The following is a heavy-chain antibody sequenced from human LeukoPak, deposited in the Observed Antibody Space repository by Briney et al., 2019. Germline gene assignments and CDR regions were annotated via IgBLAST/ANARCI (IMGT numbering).Heavy chain of an antibody. D-gene: IGHD3-10*01. CDR2: INPNSGGT. V-gene: IGHV1-2*02. Sequence: ASVKVSCKASGYTFTGYYMHWVRQAPGQGLEWMGWINPNSGGTNYAQKFQGRVTMTRDTSISTAYMELSRLRSDDTAVYYRARDPVWFGELFLDYWGQGTLVTVSS. CDR3: ARDPVWFGELFLDY. J-gene: IGHJ4*02. CDR1: GYTFTGYY.